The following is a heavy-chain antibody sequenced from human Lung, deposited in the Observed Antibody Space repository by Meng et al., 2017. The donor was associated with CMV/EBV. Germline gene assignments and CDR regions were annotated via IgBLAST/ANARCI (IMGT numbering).Heavy chain of an antibody. CDR2: IYSGGST. CDR3: ARHNTYYYDAFLGTFDI. J-gene: IGHJ3*02. CDR1: GFTVSSNY. V-gene: IGHV3-53*01. Sequence: GESLKISCAASGFTVSSNYMSWVRQAPGKGLEWVSVIYSGGSTYYADSVKGRFTISRDNSKNTLYLQMNSLRAEDTAVYYCARHNTYYYDAFLGTFDIWGRGXMVTFSS. D-gene: IGHD3-22*01.